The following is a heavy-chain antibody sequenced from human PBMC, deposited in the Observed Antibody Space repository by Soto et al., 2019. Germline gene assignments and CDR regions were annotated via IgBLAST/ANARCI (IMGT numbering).Heavy chain of an antibody. Sequence: SVKVSCKASGGTFSSYAISWVRQAPGQGLEWMGGIIPIFGTANYAQKFQGRVTITADESTSTAYMELSCLRSEDTAVYYCARDETRYCSGGSCYSGIWFDPWGQGTLVTVSS. CDR3: ARDETRYCSGGSCYSGIWFDP. CDR2: IIPIFGTA. CDR1: GGTFSSYA. J-gene: IGHJ5*02. V-gene: IGHV1-69*13. D-gene: IGHD2-15*01.